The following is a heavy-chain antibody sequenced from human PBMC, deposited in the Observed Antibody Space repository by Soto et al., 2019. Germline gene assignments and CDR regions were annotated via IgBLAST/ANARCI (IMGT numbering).Heavy chain of an antibody. J-gene: IGHJ6*01. Sequence: GGSLRLPWVASLLTFSDSYMTWIRQAPGKGLELISYITFSGNTVYYADSLKGRFTISRDTAKNSLYLQMNRLRAEDTAVYYCARVSCREKYGMDAWGQGTTVTVSS. CDR2: ITFSGNTV. CDR3: ARVSCREKYGMDA. CDR1: LLTFSDSY. V-gene: IGHV3-11*01.